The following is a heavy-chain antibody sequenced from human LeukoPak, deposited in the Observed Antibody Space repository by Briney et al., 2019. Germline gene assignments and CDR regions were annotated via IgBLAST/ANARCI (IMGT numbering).Heavy chain of an antibody. Sequence: GASVKVSCKASGYTFTSYGISWVRQAPGQGLEWMGWISAYNGNTNYAQKLQGRVTMTTDTSTSTAYMELSSLRSDDTAVYYCARDSIVVVPAAISDPPGYWGQGTLVTVSS. CDR2: ISAYNGNT. J-gene: IGHJ4*02. V-gene: IGHV1-18*01. CDR3: ARDSIVVVPAAISDPPGY. CDR1: GYTFTSYG. D-gene: IGHD2-2*01.